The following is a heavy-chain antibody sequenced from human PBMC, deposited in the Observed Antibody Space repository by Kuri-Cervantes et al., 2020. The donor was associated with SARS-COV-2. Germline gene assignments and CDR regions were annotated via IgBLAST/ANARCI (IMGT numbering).Heavy chain of an antibody. V-gene: IGHV4-38-2*02. CDR1: GYSISSGYY. J-gene: IGHJ3*02. Sequence: SETLSLTCTVSGYSISSGYYWGWIRQPPGKGLEWIGSIYHSGSTYYNPSLKSRVTISVETSKNQFSLKLSSVTAADTAVYYCARDLTGGDDAFDIWGQGTMVTVSS. D-gene: IGHD7-27*01. CDR3: ARDLTGGDDAFDI. CDR2: IYHSGST.